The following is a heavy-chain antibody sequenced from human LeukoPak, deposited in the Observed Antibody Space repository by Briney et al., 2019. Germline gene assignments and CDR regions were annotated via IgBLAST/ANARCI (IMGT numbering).Heavy chain of an antibody. D-gene: IGHD5-12*01. V-gene: IGHV3-48*03. CDR1: GFTFSSYE. CDR3: ARGAVRGYSGGSLVDY. Sequence: GGSLRLSCAASGFTFSSYEMNWVRQAPGKGPEWVSYISSSGSTIYYADSVKGRFTISRDNAKNSLYLQMNSLRAEDTAVYYCARGAVRGYSGGSLVDYWGQGTLVTVSS. CDR2: ISSSGSTI. J-gene: IGHJ4*02.